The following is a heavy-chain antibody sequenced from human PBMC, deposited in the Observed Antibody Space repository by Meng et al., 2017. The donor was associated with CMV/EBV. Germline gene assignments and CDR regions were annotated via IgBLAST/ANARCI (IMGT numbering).Heavy chain of an antibody. J-gene: IGHJ6*02. CDR1: GYSFTNYD. CDR3: ARGTEHSFDWLTHPRGPDNGFDV. CDR2: MNPNSGNT. V-gene: IGHV1-8*01. Sequence: ASVKVSCKASGYSFTNYDINWVRQATGQGLEWMGWMNPNSGNTGYAHKFQGRVTMTRNTSISTAFMELSSLSSEDTAVYYCARGTEHSFDWLTHPRGPDNGFDVWGQGTTVTVSS. D-gene: IGHD3-9*01.